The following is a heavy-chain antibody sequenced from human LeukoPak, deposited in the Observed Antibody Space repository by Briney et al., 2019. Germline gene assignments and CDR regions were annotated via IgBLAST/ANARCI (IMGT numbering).Heavy chain of an antibody. CDR2: IYYSGST. J-gene: IGHJ5*02. CDR3: ARRAYWGNWFDP. V-gene: IGHV4-39*01. CDR1: GGSFSSTSYY. D-gene: IGHD7-27*01. Sequence: PSETLSLTCAVSGGSFSSTSYYWGWIRQPPGKGLEWIGSIYYSGSTYYNPSLKSRVTISVDTSKNQFSLRLSSVTAADTAVYYCARRAYWGNWFDPWGQGTLVTVSS.